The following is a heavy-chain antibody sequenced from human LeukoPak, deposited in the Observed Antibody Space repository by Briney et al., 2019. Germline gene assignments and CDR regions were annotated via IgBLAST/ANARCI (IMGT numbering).Heavy chain of an antibody. D-gene: IGHD6-13*01. CDR2: IIPILGIA. J-gene: IGHJ3*02. Sequence: SVKVSCKASGGTFSSYAISWVRQAPGQGLEWMGRIIPILGIANYAQKFQGRVTITADKSTSTAYMELSSLRSEDTAVYYCARDPAAGYDALDIWGQGTMVTVSS. CDR3: ARDPAAGYDALDI. V-gene: IGHV1-69*04. CDR1: GGTFSSYA.